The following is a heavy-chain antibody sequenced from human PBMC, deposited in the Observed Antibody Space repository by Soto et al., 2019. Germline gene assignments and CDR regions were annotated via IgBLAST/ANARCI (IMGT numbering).Heavy chain of an antibody. CDR1: GYSFTNYG. CDR2: ISAYNGDT. Sequence: QDQLVQSGGEVKKPGASVKVSCKASGYSFTNYGITWVRQAPGQGFEWMGWISAYNGDTNYAQKLQGRVTMTTDASTSTAYLELRSLRSDYTAVYYCARDRGVAPPVAGNTHYYYYMDVWGKGTTVTVSS. CDR3: ARDRGVAPPVAGNTHYYYYMDV. J-gene: IGHJ6*03. D-gene: IGHD6-19*01. V-gene: IGHV1-18*01.